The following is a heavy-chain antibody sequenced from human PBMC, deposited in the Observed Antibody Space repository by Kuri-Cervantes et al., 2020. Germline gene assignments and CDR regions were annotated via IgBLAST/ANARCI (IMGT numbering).Heavy chain of an antibody. Sequence: SETLSLTCTVSGGSISSYYWSWIRQPPGKGLEWIGYIYYSGSTNYNPSLKSRVTISVDTSKNQFSLKLSSVTAADTAVYYCARATIPNSRLYYYYGMDVWGQGTTVTVSS. CDR2: IYYSGST. CDR3: ARATIPNSRLYYYYGMDV. V-gene: IGHV4-59*01. D-gene: IGHD3-9*01. CDR1: GGSISSYY. J-gene: IGHJ6*02.